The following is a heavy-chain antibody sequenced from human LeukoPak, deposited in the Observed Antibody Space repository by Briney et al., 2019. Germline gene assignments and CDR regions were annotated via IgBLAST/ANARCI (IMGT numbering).Heavy chain of an antibody. D-gene: IGHD3-10*01. CDR2: INSDGSSA. Sequence: PGGSLRLSCAASGFTFSSYWMHWVRQAPGKGLVWISRINSDGSSASYADPVKGRFTISRDNAKNTLYLQMNSLRAEDTAVYYCARVSPMVRGVILGPKNWFDPWGQGTLVTVSS. J-gene: IGHJ5*02. CDR1: GFTFSSYW. V-gene: IGHV3-74*01. CDR3: ARVSPMVRGVILGPKNWFDP.